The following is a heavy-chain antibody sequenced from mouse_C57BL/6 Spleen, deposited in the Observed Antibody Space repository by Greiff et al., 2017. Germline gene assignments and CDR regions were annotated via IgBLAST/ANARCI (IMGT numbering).Heavy chain of an antibody. Sequence: EVQVVESGAELVRPGASVKLSCTASGFNIKDDYMHWVKQRPEQGLEWIGWIDPENGDTEYASKFQGKATITADTSSNTAYLQLSSLTSEDTAVYYCTQWAYGNYPFDYWGQGTTLTVSS. V-gene: IGHV14-4*01. CDR3: TQWAYGNYPFDY. D-gene: IGHD2-1*01. CDR2: IDPENGDT. CDR1: GFNIKDDY. J-gene: IGHJ2*01.